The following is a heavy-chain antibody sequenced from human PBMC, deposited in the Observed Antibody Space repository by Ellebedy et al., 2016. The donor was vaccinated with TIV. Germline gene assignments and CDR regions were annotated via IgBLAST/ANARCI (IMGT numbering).Heavy chain of an antibody. D-gene: IGHD5-18*01. CDR1: GGSIRSYY. V-gene: IGHV4-59*06. CDR3: ASAFFNVDTAMGLDY. J-gene: IGHJ4*02. Sequence: MPSETLSLTCTVSGGSIRSYYWTWIRQHPGKGLEWIGYIYYSGSTYYKPSLKSRVIISVDTSKNQFSLKLSSVTAADTAVYYCASAFFNVDTAMGLDYWGQGTLVTVSS. CDR2: IYYSGST.